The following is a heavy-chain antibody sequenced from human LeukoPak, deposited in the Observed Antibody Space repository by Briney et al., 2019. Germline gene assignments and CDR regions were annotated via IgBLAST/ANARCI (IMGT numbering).Heavy chain of an antibody. Sequence: SETLSLTCSVSGGSISSYYWSWIRQPAGKGLEWIGRIYTSGSTNYNPSLKSRVTMSIDTSKNQFSLKLSSVTAADTAMYYCAPDSPISCTSTGCSYDAFDIWGQGTMVTVSS. D-gene: IGHD2-2*01. CDR2: IYTSGST. V-gene: IGHV4-4*07. CDR3: APDSPISCTSTGCSYDAFDI. CDR1: GGSISSYY. J-gene: IGHJ3*02.